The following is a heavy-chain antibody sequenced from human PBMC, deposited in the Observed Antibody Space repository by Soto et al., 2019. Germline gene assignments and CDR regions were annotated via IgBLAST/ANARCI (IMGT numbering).Heavy chain of an antibody. CDR2: IYYSGST. CDR3: ARLGSDVADYYDSSGYYYGIWAFDY. J-gene: IGHJ4*02. D-gene: IGHD3-22*01. CDR1: GGSISSSSYY. V-gene: IGHV4-39*01. Sequence: SETLSLTCTVSGGSISSSSYYWGWIRQPPGKGLEWIGSIYYSGSTYYNPSLESRVTISVDTSKNQFSLKLSSVTAADTAVYYCARLGSDVADYYDSSGYYYGIWAFDYWGQGTLVTVSS.